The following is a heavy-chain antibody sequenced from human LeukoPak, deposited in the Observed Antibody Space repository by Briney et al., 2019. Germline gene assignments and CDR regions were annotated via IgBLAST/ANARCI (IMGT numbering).Heavy chain of an antibody. J-gene: IGHJ4*02. D-gene: IGHD3-16*01. V-gene: IGHV4-38-2*01. CDR1: GYSISSGYD. CDR2: IYYSGST. Sequence: SETLSLTCAVSGYSISSGYDWGWIRQPPGKGLEWIGSIYYSGSTYYNPSLKSRVTISVDTSKNQFSLKLSSVTAADTAVYYCARQGAFNYWGQGTLVTVSS. CDR3: ARQGAFNY.